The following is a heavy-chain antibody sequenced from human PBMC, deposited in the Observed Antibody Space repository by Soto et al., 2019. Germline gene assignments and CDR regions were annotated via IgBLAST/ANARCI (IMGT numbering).Heavy chain of an antibody. CDR2: ISAYNGNT. CDR1: GYTFTSYG. CDR3: ARVPLGYYDSSGYYEYYFDY. V-gene: IGHV1-18*04. J-gene: IGHJ4*02. Sequence: GASVKVSCKASGYTFTSYGISWVRQAPGQGREWMGWISAYNGNTNYAQKLQGRVTMTTDTSTSTAYMELRSLRSDDTAVYYCARVPLGYYDSSGYYEYYFDYWGQGXLVTVSS. D-gene: IGHD3-22*01.